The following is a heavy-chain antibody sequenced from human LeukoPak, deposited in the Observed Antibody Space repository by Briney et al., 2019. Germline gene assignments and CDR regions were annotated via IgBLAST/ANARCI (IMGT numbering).Heavy chain of an antibody. J-gene: IGHJ4*02. CDR1: RFNFKTYS. Sequence: GGSLRLSCAASRFNFKTYSMHWVRQAPGKGLEWVAVITYDGNNQYYADSVKGRVTISRDNSKKTLYLQMNSLRAEDTAVYYCAKRALGYFDYWGQGTLVTVSS. CDR2: ITYDGNNQ. V-gene: IGHV3-30*04. D-gene: IGHD6-25*01. CDR3: AKRALGYFDY.